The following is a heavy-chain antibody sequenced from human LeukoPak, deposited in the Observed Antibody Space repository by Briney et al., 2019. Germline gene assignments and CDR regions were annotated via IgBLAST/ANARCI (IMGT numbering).Heavy chain of an antibody. D-gene: IGHD3-22*01. J-gene: IGHJ4*02. CDR3: ARVKDSSGYRIFDY. V-gene: IGHV4-30-4*01. CDR2: IYYSGST. CDR1: GGSISSGDYY. Sequence: NPSETLSLTCTVSGGSISSGDYYWGWIRQPPGKGLEWIGYIYYSGSTYYNPSLKSRVTISVDTSKNQFSLKLSSVTAADTAVYYCARVKDSSGYRIFDYWGQGTLATVSS.